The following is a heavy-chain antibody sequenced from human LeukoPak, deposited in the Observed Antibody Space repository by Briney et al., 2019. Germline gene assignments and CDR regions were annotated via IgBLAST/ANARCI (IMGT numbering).Heavy chain of an antibody. J-gene: IGHJ3*01. Sequence: GGSLRLSCAASGLTFSNYWMSGVRQAPGKGLEWVANIKKDETEKYYVDSVKGRFTISRDNAKSSLYLQMNSLRAEDTAVYYCTRLHNSGYSINWGQGTMVTVSS. CDR3: TRLHNSGYSIN. CDR2: IKKDETEK. CDR1: GLTFSNYW. V-gene: IGHV3-7*01. D-gene: IGHD3-22*01.